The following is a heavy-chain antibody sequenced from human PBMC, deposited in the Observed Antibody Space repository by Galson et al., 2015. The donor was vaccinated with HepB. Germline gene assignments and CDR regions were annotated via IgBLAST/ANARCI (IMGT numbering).Heavy chain of an antibody. Sequence: SLRLSCAASGFSVSSKFMSRVRQAPGKGLEWVSTLHRDGRTDYADSVKGRFTISRDNSQNSLYLQMNSLRVDDTAVYYCAGWVVTASWDYFGVDVWGQGTTVTVSS. CDR2: LHRDGRT. CDR3: AGWVVTASWDYFGVDV. V-gene: IGHV3-53*01. J-gene: IGHJ6*02. D-gene: IGHD2-21*02. CDR1: GFSVSSKF.